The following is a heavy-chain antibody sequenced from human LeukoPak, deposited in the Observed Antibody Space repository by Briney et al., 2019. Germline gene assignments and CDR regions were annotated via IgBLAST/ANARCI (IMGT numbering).Heavy chain of an antibody. Sequence: SETLSLTCTVYGGSFSGYYWSWIREPPGKGLEWSGEINHSGSTNYNPSLKSRVTISVDTSKNQFSLKLSSVTAADTAVYYCARHPGANPTCGGGCYSLDYWGQGTLVTVSS. J-gene: IGHJ4*02. CDR2: INHSGST. V-gene: IGHV4-34*01. CDR1: GGSFSGYY. D-gene: IGHD2-21*02. CDR3: ARHPGANPTCGGGCYSLDY.